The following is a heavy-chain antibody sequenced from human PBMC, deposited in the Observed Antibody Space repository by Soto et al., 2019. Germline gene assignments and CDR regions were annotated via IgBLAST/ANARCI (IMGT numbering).Heavy chain of an antibody. Sequence: GASVKVSCKASGYTFTSYGISWVRQAPGQGLEWMGWISAYNGNTNYAQKLQGRVTMTTDTSTSTAYMELRSLRSDDTAVYYCARDRLRFLEWLLRTPSDYFDYWGQGTLVTVSS. J-gene: IGHJ4*02. V-gene: IGHV1-18*01. CDR1: GYTFTSYG. CDR2: ISAYNGNT. CDR3: ARDRLRFLEWLLRTPSDYFDY. D-gene: IGHD3-3*01.